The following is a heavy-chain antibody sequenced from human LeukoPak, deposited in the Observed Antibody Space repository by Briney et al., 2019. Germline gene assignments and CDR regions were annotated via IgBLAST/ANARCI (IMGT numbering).Heavy chain of an antibody. V-gene: IGHV3-21*01. CDR2: ISISSRYI. J-gene: IGHJ3*02. CDR1: GFTFTSDS. Sequence: GGSLRLSCAPSGFTFTSDSMNWVRHAPGKGLEWVSSISISSRYIYYADSVEGRLTISRDNAKHSMYMQMNSVLATELGVSYCARASPPPTYYYDSSGPGAFDIWGQGTMVTVSS. CDR3: ARASPPPTYYYDSSGPGAFDI. D-gene: IGHD3-22*01.